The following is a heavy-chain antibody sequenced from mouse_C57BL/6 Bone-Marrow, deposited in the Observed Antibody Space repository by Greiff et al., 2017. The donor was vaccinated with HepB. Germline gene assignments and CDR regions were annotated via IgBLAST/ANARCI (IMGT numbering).Heavy chain of an antibody. CDR3: ARWGDYDVAWFAY. Sequence: VHVKQSGPELVKPGASVKIPCKASGYTFTDYNMDWVKQSHGKSLEWIGDINPNNGGTIYNQKFKGKATLTVDKSSSKAYMELRSLTSEDTAVYYCARWGDYDVAWFAYWGQGTLVTVSA. CDR1: GYTFTDYN. V-gene: IGHV1-18*01. D-gene: IGHD2-4*01. CDR2: INPNNGGT. J-gene: IGHJ3*01.